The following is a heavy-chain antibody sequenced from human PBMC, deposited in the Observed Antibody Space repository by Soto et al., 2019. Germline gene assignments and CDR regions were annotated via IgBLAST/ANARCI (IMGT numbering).Heavy chain of an antibody. CDR2: ISGSGGST. CDR3: TRDWAAGL. CDR1: GFTFSSYA. V-gene: IGHV3-23*01. Sequence: PGGSLRLSCAASGFTFSSYAMSWVRQAPGKGLEWVSAISGSGGSTYYADSVKGRFTISRDDSKSIAYLQMNSLKTEDTAVYYCTRDWAAGLWGQGTTVTVSS. J-gene: IGHJ6*02. D-gene: IGHD2-15*01.